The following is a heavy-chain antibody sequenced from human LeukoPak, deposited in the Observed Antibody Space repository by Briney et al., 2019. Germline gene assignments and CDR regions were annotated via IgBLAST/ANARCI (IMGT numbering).Heavy chain of an antibody. CDR2: IYYSGST. D-gene: IGHD4-17*01. V-gene: IGHV4-59*12. CDR3: AGQTTVTTWGSYGY. J-gene: IGHJ4*02. CDR1: GGSISSYY. Sequence: PSETLSLTCTVSGGSISSYYWSWIRQPPGKGLEWIGYIYYSGSTNYNPSLKSRVTISVDTSKNQFSLKLSSVTAADTAVYYCAGQTTVTTWGSYGYWGQGTLVTVSS.